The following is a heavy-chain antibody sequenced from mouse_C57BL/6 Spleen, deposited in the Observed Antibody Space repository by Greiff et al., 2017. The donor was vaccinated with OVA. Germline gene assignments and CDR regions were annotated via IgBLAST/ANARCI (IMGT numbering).Heavy chain of an antibody. CDR1: GFTFSSYA. CDR3: TRAYSNYVWYFDV. Sequence: EVQRVESGEGLVKPGGSLKLSCAASGFTFSSYAMSWVRQTPEKRLEWVAYISSGGDYIYYADTVKGRFTISRDNARNTLYLQMSSLKSEDTAMYYCTRAYSNYVWYFDVWGTGTTVTVSS. J-gene: IGHJ1*03. D-gene: IGHD2-5*01. CDR2: ISSGGDYI. V-gene: IGHV5-9-1*02.